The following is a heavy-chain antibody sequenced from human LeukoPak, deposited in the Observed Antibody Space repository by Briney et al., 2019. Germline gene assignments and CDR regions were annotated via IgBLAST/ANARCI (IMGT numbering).Heavy chain of an antibody. CDR3: ARQDWYSWKWFDP. D-gene: IGHD1-1*01. CDR2: IYPGDSDT. Sequence: HGASLQISCKGSGYIFTSYWIGWVRQLPGKGLGWMGIIYPGDSDTRYSPSFQGQVTISADKSISTAYLQWSSLKASDTAMYYCARQDWYSWKWFDPWGQGTLVTVSS. V-gene: IGHV5-51*01. J-gene: IGHJ5*02. CDR1: GYIFTSYW.